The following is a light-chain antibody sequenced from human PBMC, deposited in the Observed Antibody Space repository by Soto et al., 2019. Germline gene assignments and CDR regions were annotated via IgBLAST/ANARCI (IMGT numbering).Light chain of an antibody. CDR3: QQYSSYSPLT. Sequence: DIQMTQSPSTLSASVGYRFTITCRASQSISSWLAWYQQKPGKAPKLLIYDAYSLESGTPSRFSGRRSGTEFTLTIASVQPEDFATYYCQQYSSYSPLTFGGGTKGDIK. J-gene: IGKJ4*01. CDR2: DAY. CDR1: QSISSW. V-gene: IGKV1-5*01.